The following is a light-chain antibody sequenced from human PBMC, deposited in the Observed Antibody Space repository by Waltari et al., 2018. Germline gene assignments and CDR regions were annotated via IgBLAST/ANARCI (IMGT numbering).Light chain of an antibody. CDR2: AAS. CDR1: QDITSY. Sequence: DIQMTQFPSSVSASVGDSATITCRASQDITSYLAWYQQKPGKAPNLLMYAASSLLSGVPSRFSGSGSGTDFTLTISSLQPEDFATYYCQQGKSFPLTFGGGTKVEIK. CDR3: QQGKSFPLT. J-gene: IGKJ4*01. V-gene: IGKV1-12*01.